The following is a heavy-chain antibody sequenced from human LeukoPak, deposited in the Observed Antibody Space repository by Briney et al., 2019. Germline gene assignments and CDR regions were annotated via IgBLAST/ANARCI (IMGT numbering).Heavy chain of an antibody. CDR2: ISYSGST. D-gene: IGHD2-21*01. CDR3: ARQADWWYFDL. V-gene: IGHV4-59*08. Sequence: KPSETLSLTCTVSGGSVSPHYWTWIRHPPGKGLEWIGYISYSGSTNYNPSLKSRVTISVDTSKSQFSLKLSSVTAADTAVYYCARQADWWYFDLWGRGTLVTVSS. J-gene: IGHJ2*01. CDR1: GGSVSPHY.